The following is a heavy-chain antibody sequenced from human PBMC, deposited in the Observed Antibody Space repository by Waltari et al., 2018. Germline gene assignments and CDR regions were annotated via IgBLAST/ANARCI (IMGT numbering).Heavy chain of an antibody. V-gene: IGHV3-23*01. D-gene: IGHD1-26*01. Sequence: EVQLLESGGGLVQPGGSLRRSCAASGFTFSSYAMGWVRQAPGKGLEWVSAIRGSGGSTYYAYSVKGRFTISRDNSKNTLYLQMNSLRAEDTAVYYCAKTVLYSLLRIDAFDIWGQGTMVTVSS. CDR2: IRGSGGST. J-gene: IGHJ3*02. CDR1: GFTFSSYA. CDR3: AKTVLYSLLRIDAFDI.